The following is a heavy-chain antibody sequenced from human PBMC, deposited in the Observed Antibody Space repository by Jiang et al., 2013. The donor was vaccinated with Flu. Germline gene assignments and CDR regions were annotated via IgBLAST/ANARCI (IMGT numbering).Heavy chain of an antibody. CDR3: ARAPAEARRYLDNWFDP. Sequence: GAEVKKPGASVKVSYKASGYTFTSYGISWVRQAPGQGLEWMGWISAYNGNTNYAQKLQGRVTMTTDTSTSTAYMELRSLRSDDTAVYYCARAPAEARRYLDNWFDPWGQGTLVTVSS. CDR1: GYTFTSYG. V-gene: IGHV1-18*01. J-gene: IGHJ5*02. CDR2: ISAYNGNT. D-gene: IGHD6-6*01.